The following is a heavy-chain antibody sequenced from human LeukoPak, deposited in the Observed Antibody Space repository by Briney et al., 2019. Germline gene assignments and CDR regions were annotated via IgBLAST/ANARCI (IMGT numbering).Heavy chain of an antibody. CDR1: GYTLTDHY. Sequence: VKVSCKASGYTLTDHYIHWVRQAPGQGLEGMGRINPNSGVANYAQKFQGRVTMTMDTSISTAYKELSSLTADDTAVYCCARGTAVGQTRDYWGQGTLVTVSS. V-gene: IGHV1-2*06. D-gene: IGHD6-13*01. CDR3: ARGTAVGQTRDY. CDR2: INPNSGVA. J-gene: IGHJ4*02.